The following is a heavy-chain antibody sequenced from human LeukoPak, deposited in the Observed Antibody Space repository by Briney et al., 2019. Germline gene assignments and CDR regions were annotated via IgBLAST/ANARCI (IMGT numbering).Heavy chain of an antibody. CDR1: GGSVSSGSYY. D-gene: IGHD3-10*01. CDR3: ARGHSSTYYYGSGSYYFDY. J-gene: IGHJ4*02. CDR2: IYYSGST. Sequence: PSETLSLTCTVSGGSVSSGSYYWSRIRQPPGKGLEWIGYIYYSGSTNYNPSLKSRVTISVDTSKNQFPLKLSSVTAADTAVYYCARGHSSTYYYGSGSYYFDYWGQGTLVTVSS. V-gene: IGHV4-61*01.